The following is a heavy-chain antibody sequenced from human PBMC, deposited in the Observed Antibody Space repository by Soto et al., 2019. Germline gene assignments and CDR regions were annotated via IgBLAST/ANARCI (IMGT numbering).Heavy chain of an antibody. CDR2: TYYRSKWYN. CDR1: GDSVSSNSAA. CDR3: ARGSRAAATEPNWFDP. J-gene: IGHJ5*02. Sequence: PSQTLSLTCAISGDSVSSNSAAWNWIRQSPSRGLEWLGRTYYRSKWYNDYAVSVKSRITINPDTSKNQFSLQLNSVTPEDTAVYYCARGSRAAATEPNWFDPCGQGTLVTGSS. V-gene: IGHV6-1*01. D-gene: IGHD6-13*01.